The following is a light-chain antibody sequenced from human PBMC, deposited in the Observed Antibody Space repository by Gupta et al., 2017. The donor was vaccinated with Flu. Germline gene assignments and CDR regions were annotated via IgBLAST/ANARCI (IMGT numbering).Light chain of an antibody. CDR3: QQYNTYPFT. CDR1: QGIRNS. J-gene: IGKJ2*01. CDR2: GAS. V-gene: IGKV1-16*01. Sequence: DIQMTQSPSSLSASVGDRVTITCRASQGIRNSLAWFQQKPGKVPKSLIYGASSLQGGVPSRFSGAGSGTDFTLTNSSLQPEDFATYYCQQYNTYPFTFGQGTKLEIK.